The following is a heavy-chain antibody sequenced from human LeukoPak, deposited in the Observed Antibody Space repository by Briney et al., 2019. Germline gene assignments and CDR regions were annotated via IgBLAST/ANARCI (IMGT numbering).Heavy chain of an antibody. CDR2: IIPIFGTA. CDR1: GGTFSSYA. CDR3: ARSAYYYYYYMDV. V-gene: IGHV1-69*05. J-gene: IGHJ6*03. Sequence: ASVKASCKASGGTFSSYAISWVRQAPGQGLEWMGGIIPIFGTANYAQKLQGRVTMTTDTSTSAAYMELRSLRSDDTAVYYCARSAYYYYYYMDVWGKGTTVTASS.